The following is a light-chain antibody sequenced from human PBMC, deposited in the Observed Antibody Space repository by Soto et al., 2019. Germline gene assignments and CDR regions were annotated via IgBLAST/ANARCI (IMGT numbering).Light chain of an antibody. Sequence: DIQMTQSPSSLSASVGDRVTITCRVSQSISSYLNWYQQKPGKAPKLLIYAASSLQSGVPSRLSGSGSGTDFTLTISSLQPEDFATYYCQQRYSTPPTFGQGTKLEIK. CDR1: QSISSY. CDR2: AAS. CDR3: QQRYSTPPT. J-gene: IGKJ2*01. V-gene: IGKV1-39*01.